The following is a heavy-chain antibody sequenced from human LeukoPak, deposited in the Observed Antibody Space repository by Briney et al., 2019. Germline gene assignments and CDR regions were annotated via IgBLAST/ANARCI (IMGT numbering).Heavy chain of an antibody. CDR1: GFILSNHW. Sequence: GSSLRLSCAASGFILSNHWMTWVRQAPGKGLEWVSSISSSSSYIYYADSVKGRFTISRDNAKNSLYLQMNSLRAEDTAVYYCASELYGSGSYFEVYWGQGTLVTVSS. CDR3: ASELYGSGSYFEVY. D-gene: IGHD3-10*01. J-gene: IGHJ4*02. CDR2: ISSSSSYI. V-gene: IGHV3-21*01.